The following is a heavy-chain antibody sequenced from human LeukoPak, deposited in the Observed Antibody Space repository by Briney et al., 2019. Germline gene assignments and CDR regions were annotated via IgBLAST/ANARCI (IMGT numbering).Heavy chain of an antibody. D-gene: IGHD1-26*01. CDR1: GFTFSSYA. CDR2: LSGTGYNT. V-gene: IGHV3-23*01. Sequence: GGSLRLSCAASGFTFSSYAMSWVRQAPGKGLEWVSTLSGTGYNTYYADSVKGRFTISRDNSENTLYLQMNSLRAEDTAVYYRAKDRRSGTYFLDHWGQGTLVTVSS. CDR3: AKDRRSGTYFLDH. J-gene: IGHJ4*02.